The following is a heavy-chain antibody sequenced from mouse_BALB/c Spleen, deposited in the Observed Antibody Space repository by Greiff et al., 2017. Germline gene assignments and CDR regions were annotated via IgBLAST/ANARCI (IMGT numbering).Heavy chain of an antibody. CDR1: GYTFTSYW. V-gene: IGHV1-7*01. CDR3: ARYSIYDGFYAMDY. Sequence: QVQLQQSGAELAKPGSSVKMSCKASGYTFTSYWMHWVKQRPGQGLEWIGYINPSTGYTEYNQKFKDKATLTADKSSSTAYMQLSSLTSEDSAVYYCARYSIYDGFYAMDYWGQGTSVTVSS. D-gene: IGHD2-3*01. CDR2: INPSTGYT. J-gene: IGHJ4*01.